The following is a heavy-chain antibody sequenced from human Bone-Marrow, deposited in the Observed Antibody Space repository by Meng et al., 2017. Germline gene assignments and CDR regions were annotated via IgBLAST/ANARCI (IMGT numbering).Heavy chain of an antibody. CDR3: AKDGYCSSTSCYHNYYYGMDV. V-gene: IGHV3-43D*04. J-gene: IGHJ6*02. Sequence: GESLKISCAASGFTFSDYYMSWVRQAPGKGLEWVSLISWDGGSTYYADSVKGRFTISRDNSKNSLYLQMNSLGAEDTALYYCAKDGYCSSTSCYHNYYYGMDVWGQGTTVTVSS. CDR1: GFTFSDYY. CDR2: ISWDGGST. D-gene: IGHD2-2*01.